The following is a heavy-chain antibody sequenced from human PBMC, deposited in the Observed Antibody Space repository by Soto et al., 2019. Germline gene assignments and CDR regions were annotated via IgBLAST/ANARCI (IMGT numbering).Heavy chain of an antibody. V-gene: IGHV4-59*01. D-gene: IGHD5-18*01. CDR3: ASYTAMVTSFDY. CDR1: GGSISSYY. Sequence: SETLSLTCTVSGGSISSYYWSWIRQPPGKGLEWIGYIYYSGSTNYNPSLKSRVTISVDTSKNQFSLKLSSVTAADTAVYYCASYTAMVTSFDYWGQGTLVTVSS. J-gene: IGHJ4*02. CDR2: IYYSGST.